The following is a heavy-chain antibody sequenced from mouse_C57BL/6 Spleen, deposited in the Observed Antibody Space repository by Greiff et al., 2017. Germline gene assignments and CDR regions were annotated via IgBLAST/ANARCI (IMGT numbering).Heavy chain of an antibody. D-gene: IGHD4-1*01. J-gene: IGHJ4*01. Sequence: EVKVEESGGGLVKPGGSLKLSCAASGFTFSSYTMSWVRQTPEKRLEWVATISGGGGNTYYPDSVKGRFTISRDNAKNTLYLQMSSLRSEDTALYYCARLTGTDAMDYWGQGTSVTVSS. V-gene: IGHV5-9*01. CDR2: ISGGGGNT. CDR3: ARLTGTDAMDY. CDR1: GFTFSSYT.